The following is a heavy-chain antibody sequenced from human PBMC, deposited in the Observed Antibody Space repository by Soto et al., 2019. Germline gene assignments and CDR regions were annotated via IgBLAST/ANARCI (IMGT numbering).Heavy chain of an antibody. CDR1: RFTFSDHY. CDR2: SKNKADSYTT. CDR3: TVWGSGNDFGAA. V-gene: IGHV3-72*01. J-gene: IGHJ4*02. Sequence: EVQLVESGGGLVQPGGSLRLSCAASRFTFSDHYMDWVRQAPGKGLEWVGGSKNKADSYTTEYAASVKGRFTISRDGSKNSLFLKMNSLKTEDTAVYYCTVWGSGNDFGAAWGQGILVTVSS. D-gene: IGHD3-10*01.